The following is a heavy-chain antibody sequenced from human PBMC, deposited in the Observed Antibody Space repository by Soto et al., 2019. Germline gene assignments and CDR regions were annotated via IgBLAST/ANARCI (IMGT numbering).Heavy chain of an antibody. CDR1: GFTFSSCA. CDR3: ATALSGYYDNPLDD. J-gene: IGHJ4*02. CDR2: ISYDGSQK. V-gene: IGHV3-30-3*01. Sequence: QVHLVESGGGVVQPGRSLRLSCAASGFTFSSCAMHWVRQAPGKGLEWMAVISYDGSQKYYADSVKGRFTISRDNSQSTLYLQMNSLRAEDTAVYYCATALSGYYDNPLDDWGQGTLVTVSS. D-gene: IGHD3-22*01.